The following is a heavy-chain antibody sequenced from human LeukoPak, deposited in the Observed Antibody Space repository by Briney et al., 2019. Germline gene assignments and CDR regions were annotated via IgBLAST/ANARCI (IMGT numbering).Heavy chain of an antibody. J-gene: IGHJ6*02. V-gene: IGHV1-46*01. Sequence: ASVKVSCKASGYTFTSYYMHWVRPAPGQGLEWMGIINPSGGSTSYAQKFQGRVTMTRDTSTSTVYMELSSLRSEDTAVYYCARGGRGGENVLRYFDWLKEDYYYYGMDVWGQGTTVTVSS. CDR3: ARGGRGGENVLRYFDWLKEDYYYYGMDV. D-gene: IGHD3-9*01. CDR1: GYTFTSYY. CDR2: INPSGGST.